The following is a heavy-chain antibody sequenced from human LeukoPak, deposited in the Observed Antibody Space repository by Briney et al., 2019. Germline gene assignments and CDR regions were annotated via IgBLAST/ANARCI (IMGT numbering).Heavy chain of an antibody. CDR1: GGSISSYY. CDR2: IYYSGST. CDR3: ARHAVLTYYYDSSGQENDAFDI. V-gene: IGHV4-59*08. D-gene: IGHD3-22*01. J-gene: IGHJ3*02. Sequence: PSETLSLTCTVSGGSISSYYWSWIRQPPGKGLEWIGYIYYSGSTNYNPSLKSRVTISVDTSKNQFSLKLSSVTAADTAVYYCARHAVLTYYYDSSGQENDAFDIWGQGTLVTVSS.